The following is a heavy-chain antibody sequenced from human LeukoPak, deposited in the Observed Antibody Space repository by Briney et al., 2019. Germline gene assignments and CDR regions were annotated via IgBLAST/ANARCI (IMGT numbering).Heavy chain of an antibody. CDR3: ARRYGAAAGTRDWFDP. Sequence: GESLKISCKGSGYSFTSYWIGWVRQMPGKGLEWMGIIYPGDSDTRYSPSFQGQVTISADKSISTAYLQWSSLKASGTAMYYCARRYGAAAGTRDWFDPWGQGTLVTVSS. CDR1: GYSFTSYW. D-gene: IGHD6-13*01. CDR2: IYPGDSDT. V-gene: IGHV5-51*01. J-gene: IGHJ5*02.